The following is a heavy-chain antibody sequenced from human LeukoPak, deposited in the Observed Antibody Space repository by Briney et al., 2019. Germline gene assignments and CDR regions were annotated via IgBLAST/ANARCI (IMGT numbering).Heavy chain of an antibody. Sequence: ASVTVSCKDSGYTFTSYTMHWVRQAPGQRLEWMGWINVGNGNTKYSQEFQGRVTMTRYTSASTAYMELSILRSEDMAGYYCARVSREAFDIWGQGTMVTVSS. D-gene: IGHD3-3*02. CDR3: ARVSREAFDI. J-gene: IGHJ3*02. CDR1: GYTFTSYT. V-gene: IGHV1-3*03. CDR2: INVGNGNT.